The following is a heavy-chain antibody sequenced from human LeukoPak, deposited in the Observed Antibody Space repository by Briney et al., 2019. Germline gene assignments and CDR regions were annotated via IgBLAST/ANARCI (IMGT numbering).Heavy chain of an antibody. Sequence: GASVKVSCKASGYTFTGYYMHWVRQAPGQGLEWMGRINPNSGGTNYAQKFQGRVTMTRDTSISTAYMELSSLRSEDTAVYYCARDPWTMIVPMGVWGQGTTVTVSS. V-gene: IGHV1-2*06. CDR2: INPNSGGT. CDR1: GYTFTGYY. CDR3: ARDPWTMIVPMGV. D-gene: IGHD3-22*01. J-gene: IGHJ6*02.